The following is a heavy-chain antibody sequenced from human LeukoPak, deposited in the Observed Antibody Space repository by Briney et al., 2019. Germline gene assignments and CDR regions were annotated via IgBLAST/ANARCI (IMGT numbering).Heavy chain of an antibody. CDR3: ARDYGYCSSTSCPSDY. CDR2: ISSSSSYI. J-gene: IGHJ4*02. CDR1: GFTFSSYS. Sequence: GGSLRLSCAASGFTFSSYSMNWVRQAPGKGLEWVSSISSSSSYIYYADSVKGRFTISRDNAKNSLYLQMNSLRAEDTAVYYCARDYGYCSSTSCPSDYWGQGTLVTVSS. D-gene: IGHD2-2*03. V-gene: IGHV3-21*01.